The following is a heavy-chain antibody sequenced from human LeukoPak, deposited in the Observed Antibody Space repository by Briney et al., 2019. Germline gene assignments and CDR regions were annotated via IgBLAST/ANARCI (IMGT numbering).Heavy chain of an antibody. CDR3: ARVGRGYSYGHYFDY. CDR1: GGSFSGYY. CDR2: INHSGST. V-gene: IGHV4-34*01. D-gene: IGHD5-18*01. Sequence: ASETLSLTCAVYGGSFSGYYWSWIRQPPGKGLEWIGEINHSGSTNYNPSLKSRVTISVDTSKNQFSLKLSSVTAADTAVYYCARVGRGYSYGHYFDYWGQGTLVTVSS. J-gene: IGHJ4*02.